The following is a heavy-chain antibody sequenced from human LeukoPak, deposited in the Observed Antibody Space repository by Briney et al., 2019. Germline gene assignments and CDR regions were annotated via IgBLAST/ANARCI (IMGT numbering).Heavy chain of an antibody. CDR2: ISSSGSTI. CDR3: ARVTGGYNLVDY. J-gene: IGHJ4*02. Sequence: PGRSLRLSCAASGFTFSSYEMNWVRQAPGKGLEWVSYISSSGSTIYYADSVKGRFTISRDNAKNTLYLQMNSLRAEDTAVYYCARVTGGYNLVDYWGQGTLVTVSS. D-gene: IGHD5-24*01. CDR1: GFTFSSYE. V-gene: IGHV3-48*03.